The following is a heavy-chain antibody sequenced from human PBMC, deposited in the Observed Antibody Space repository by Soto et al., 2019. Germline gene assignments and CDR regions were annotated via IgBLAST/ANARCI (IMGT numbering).Heavy chain of an antibody. CDR3: AREGDGGDRDYYGLDV. V-gene: IGHV4-30-4*01. J-gene: IGHJ6*02. CDR1: GGSISTDHYH. CDR2: IHYSGSI. D-gene: IGHD2-21*02. Sequence: QVQLQESGPGLVRPSQTLSLTCTVSGGSISTDHYHWTWIRQTPGKGLEWIGYIHYSGSIHFNPSLQSRVSMSVDKTKNLFSLKLSSVTAADTAVYFCAREGDGGDRDYYGLDVWGQGTTVTVSS.